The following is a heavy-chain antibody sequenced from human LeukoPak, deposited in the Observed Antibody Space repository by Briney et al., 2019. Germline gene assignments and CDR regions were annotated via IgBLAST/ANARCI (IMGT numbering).Heavy chain of an antibody. V-gene: IGHV3-48*03. CDR2: ISSRGTTI. CDR1: GFTFGDYE. Sequence: HPGGSLRLSCAASGFTFGDYELNWVRQAPGKGLEWISYISSRGTTIYYADSVKGRFTISRDNASKSLYLHMSHLRVEDTAVYYCAREWNYIDSSGYSTGDAFDVWGQGAVVTVSS. D-gene: IGHD3-22*01. CDR3: AREWNYIDSSGYSTGDAFDV. J-gene: IGHJ3*01.